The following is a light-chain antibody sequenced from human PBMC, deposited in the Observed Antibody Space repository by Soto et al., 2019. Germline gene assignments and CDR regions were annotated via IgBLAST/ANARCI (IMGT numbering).Light chain of an antibody. CDR3: QQYGNSPS. CDR2: GAT. J-gene: IGKJ2*01. V-gene: IGKV3-20*01. CDR1: QRVSGSS. Sequence: VLTQSPGILSLSPGDRATLSCRSIQRVSGSSLAWYQQKPGQAPRVLFYGATTRATGVPDRFSANGSGADFTLTISRLEPGDFGVYHCQQYGNSPSFGPGTKLEIK.